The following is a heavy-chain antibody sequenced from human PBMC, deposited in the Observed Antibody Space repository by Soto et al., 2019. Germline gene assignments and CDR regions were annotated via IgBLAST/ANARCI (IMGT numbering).Heavy chain of an antibody. V-gene: IGHV3-15*01. Sequence: PGGSLRLSCAASGFTFSDAWMSWVLQAPGKGLEWLGLIKKKSDGGTADYAAPVKGRFTISRDDSKTTLYLQMNSLKTEDTAVYYCRTQWLDWGQGTLVTVSS. D-gene: IGHD6-19*01. CDR3: RTQWLD. CDR2: IKKKSDGGTA. J-gene: IGHJ4*02. CDR1: GFTFSDAW.